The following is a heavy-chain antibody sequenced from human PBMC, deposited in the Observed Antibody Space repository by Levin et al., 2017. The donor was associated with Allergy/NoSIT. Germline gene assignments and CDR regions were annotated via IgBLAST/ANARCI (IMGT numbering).Heavy chain of an antibody. CDR2: IYPGDSDT. Sequence: GGSLRLSCKGSGSSFTSYWIGWVRQMPGKGLEWMGIIYPGDSDTRYSPSFQGQVTISADKSISTAYLQWSSLKASDTAIYYCARADGGVAHFDYWGQGTLVTVSS. V-gene: IGHV5-51*01. CDR1: GSSFTSYW. J-gene: IGHJ4*02. CDR3: ARADGGVAHFDY. D-gene: IGHD2-15*01.